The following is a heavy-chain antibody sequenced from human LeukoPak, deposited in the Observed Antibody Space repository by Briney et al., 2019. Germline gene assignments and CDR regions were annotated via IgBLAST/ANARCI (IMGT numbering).Heavy chain of an antibody. Sequence: SETLSLTCTVSSGSISSYYWNWIRQPPGKGVEWLGYFYYSGSTNYNPSLKSRVTISVDTSKNQFSLKLSSVTAADTAVYYCARSVKVITIFGVVRSAPKEYYFDYWGQGTLVTVSS. J-gene: IGHJ4*02. CDR3: ARSVKVITIFGVVRSAPKEYYFDY. V-gene: IGHV4-59*01. CDR2: FYYSGST. CDR1: SGSISSYY. D-gene: IGHD3-3*01.